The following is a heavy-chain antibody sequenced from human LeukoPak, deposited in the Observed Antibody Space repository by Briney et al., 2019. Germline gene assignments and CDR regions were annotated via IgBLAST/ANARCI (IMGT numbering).Heavy chain of an antibody. V-gene: IGHV3-23*01. J-gene: IGHJ4*02. CDR1: GFTFSSYA. Sequence: GGSLRLSCAASGFTFSSYAMSWVRQAPGKGLEWVSAISGSGGSTYYADSVKGRFTISRDNSKNTLYLQMNSLRAEDTAVYYCARGGYCSSTSCYNFDYWGQGTLVTVSS. D-gene: IGHD2-2*02. CDR2: ISGSGGST. CDR3: ARGGYCSSTSCYNFDY.